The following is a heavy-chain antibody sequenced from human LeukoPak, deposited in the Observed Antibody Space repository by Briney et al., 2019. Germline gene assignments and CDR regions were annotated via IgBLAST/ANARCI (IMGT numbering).Heavy chain of an antibody. CDR3: ARPYSSGWYAGYYFDY. D-gene: IGHD6-19*01. J-gene: IGHJ4*02. CDR2: IWYDGSNK. CDR1: GFTFSSYG. V-gene: IGHV3-33*01. Sequence: GRSLRLSCAASGFTFSSYGMHWVRRAPGKGLEWVAVIWYDGSNKYYADSVKGRFTISRDNSKNTLYLQMNSLRAEDTAVYYCARPYSSGWYAGYYFDYWGQGTLVTVSS.